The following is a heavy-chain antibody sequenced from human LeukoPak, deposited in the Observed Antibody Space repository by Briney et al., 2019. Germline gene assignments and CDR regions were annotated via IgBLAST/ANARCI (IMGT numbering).Heavy chain of an antibody. V-gene: IGHV3-21*01. CDR2: ISGDSTYI. CDR3: ARVSGRLERHSDLDY. Sequence: GGSLRLSCAASGFTFVSYSMNWVRQAPGKGLEWVSSISGDSTYIYNAGSVKGRFTISRDNAQASLYLQMISLRADDTAVYYCARVSGRLERHSDLDYWGQGTLVIVSS. CDR1: GFTFVSYS. D-gene: IGHD1-1*01. J-gene: IGHJ4*02.